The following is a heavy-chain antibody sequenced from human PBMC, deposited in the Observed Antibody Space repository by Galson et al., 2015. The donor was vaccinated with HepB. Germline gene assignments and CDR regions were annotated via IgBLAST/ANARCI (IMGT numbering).Heavy chain of an antibody. CDR3: AKSRSGYDSNTIDY. Sequence: SLRLSCAASGFTFSNYVMNWVRQAPGKGLEWVSSVSESGDRTYYADSVKGRFPISRDNSKNTLCLKMNNLRVDDTAIYYCAKSRSGYDSNTIDYWGQGTLVTVSS. V-gene: IGHV3-23*01. CDR1: GFTFSNYV. CDR2: VSESGDRT. J-gene: IGHJ4*02. D-gene: IGHD5-12*01.